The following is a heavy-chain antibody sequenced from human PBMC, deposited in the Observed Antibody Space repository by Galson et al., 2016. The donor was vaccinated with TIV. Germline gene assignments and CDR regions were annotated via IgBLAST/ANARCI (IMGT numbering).Heavy chain of an antibody. Sequence: LRLSCAASGFPFNTNTMSWIRQAPGKGLEWVSTSSGSGDTIYYADSVKGRFTISRDNSKGTLYLQMSSLRVDDTAIYYCAKTQVDIVVAPAATPGYYFDYWGQGTLVTVSS. V-gene: IGHV3-23*01. CDR2: SSGSGDTI. J-gene: IGHJ4*02. CDR3: AKTQVDIVVAPAATPGYYFDY. CDR1: GFPFNTNT. D-gene: IGHD2-2*02.